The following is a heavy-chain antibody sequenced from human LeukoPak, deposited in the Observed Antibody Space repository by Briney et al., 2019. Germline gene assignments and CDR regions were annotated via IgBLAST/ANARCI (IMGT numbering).Heavy chain of an antibody. Sequence: GGSLRLSCAASGFTFSTYAMHWVRQAPGKGLEWVAVISYDGSNKYYAASVKGRFTISRDNSENTLYLQMNSLTAEDTAVYYCARDRDYYWGQGTLVTVSS. CDR1: GFTFSTYA. J-gene: IGHJ4*02. D-gene: IGHD2-21*02. CDR2: ISYDGSNK. V-gene: IGHV3-30-3*01. CDR3: ARDRDYY.